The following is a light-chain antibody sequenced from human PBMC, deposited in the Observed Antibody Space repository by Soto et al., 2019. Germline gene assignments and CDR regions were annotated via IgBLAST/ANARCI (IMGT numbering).Light chain of an antibody. V-gene: IGKV3-15*01. CDR2: DES. CDR3: QQYNNWPPWT. CDR1: QRISND. Sequence: EFLMTQSPATLSVSPGERVILSCRASQRISNDLAWYQQKAGQAPRLLIYDESTRATGIPARFSGSGSGTEFTLTISSLQSEDFAVYFCQQYNNWPPWTFGQGTKVDIK. J-gene: IGKJ1*01.